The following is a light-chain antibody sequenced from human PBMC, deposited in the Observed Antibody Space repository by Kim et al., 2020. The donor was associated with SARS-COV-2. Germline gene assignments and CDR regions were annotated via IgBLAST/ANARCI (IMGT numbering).Light chain of an antibody. V-gene: IGKV3-15*01. Sequence: EIVMTQSPATLSVSPGERVTLSCRASQTVSNKLAWYQQKLGRAPRLLIYGASTRATGIPARFSGSGSGTDFTLTISSLQSEDFAIYYCQQYDSWPPITFGGGTKVDIK. CDR3: QQYDSWPPIT. CDR2: GAS. CDR1: QTVSNK. J-gene: IGKJ4*01.